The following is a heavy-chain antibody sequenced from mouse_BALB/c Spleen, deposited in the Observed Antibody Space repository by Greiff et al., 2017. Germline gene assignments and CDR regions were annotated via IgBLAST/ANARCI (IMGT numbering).Heavy chain of an antibody. D-gene: IGHD1-1*01. CDR2: SRNKANDYTT. CDR1: GFTFSDFY. V-gene: IGHV7-1*02. Sequence: DVMLVESGGGLVQPGGSLRLSCATSGFTFSDFYMEWVRQPPGKRLEWIAASRNKANDYTTEYSASVKGRFIVSRDTSQSILYLQMNALRAEDTAIYYCARDGGDLYYGSREAWFAYWGQGTLVTVSA. CDR3: ARDGGDLYYGSREAWFAY. J-gene: IGHJ3*01.